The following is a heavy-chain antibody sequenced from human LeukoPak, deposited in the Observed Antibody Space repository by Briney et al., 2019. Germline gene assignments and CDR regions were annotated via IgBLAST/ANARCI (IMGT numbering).Heavy chain of an antibody. J-gene: IGHJ4*02. V-gene: IGHV4-31*03. CDR2: IYYSGST. CDR1: GGSISSGGYY. CDR3: ARLGYCSSTSCYVLDY. D-gene: IGHD2-2*01. Sequence: SQTLSPTCTVSGGSISSGGYYWSWIRQHPGKGLEWIGYIYYSGSTYYNPSLKSRVTISVDTSKNQFSLKLSSVTAADTAVYYCARLGYCSSTSCYVLDYWGQGTLVTVSS.